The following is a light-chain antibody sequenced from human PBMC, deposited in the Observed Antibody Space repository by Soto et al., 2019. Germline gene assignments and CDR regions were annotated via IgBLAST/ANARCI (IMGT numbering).Light chain of an antibody. CDR1: QSVSSN. CDR2: GAS. Sequence: EILITQSPCTLSVSPGERATLSCRASQSVSSNLAWYQQKPGQAPRLLIYGASTRAAGIPDRFSGSGSGTDFTLTITRLEPEDSAVYFCQQYTGPPTTFGQGTRLEI. CDR3: QQYTGPPTT. V-gene: IGKV3-20*01. J-gene: IGKJ5*01.